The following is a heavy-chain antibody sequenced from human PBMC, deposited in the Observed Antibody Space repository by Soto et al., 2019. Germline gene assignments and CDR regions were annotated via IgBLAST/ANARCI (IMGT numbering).Heavy chain of an antibody. Sequence: EVQLVESGEGLVQPGGSLRISCAASGFTFSSYAMHWVRQAPGKGLEYVSAISSNGGSTYYADSVKGRFTISRDNSKNTLYLQMGSLRAEDMAVYYCARGNCSGGSCYSNAFDIWGQGTMVTVSS. J-gene: IGHJ3*02. V-gene: IGHV3-64*02. CDR1: GFTFSSYA. CDR2: ISSNGGST. CDR3: ARGNCSGGSCYSNAFDI. D-gene: IGHD2-15*01.